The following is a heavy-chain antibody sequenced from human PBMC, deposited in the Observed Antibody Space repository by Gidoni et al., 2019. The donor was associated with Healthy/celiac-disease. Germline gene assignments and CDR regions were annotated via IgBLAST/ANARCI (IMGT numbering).Heavy chain of an antibody. CDR3: ARSSSYDSSGYEDY. D-gene: IGHD3-22*01. Sequence: QVQLQQWGAGLLKPSETLSLTCAVYGGSFSGYYWSWIRQPPGKGLEWIGEINHSGSTNYNPSLKSRVTISVDTSKNQFSLKLSSVTAADTAVYYCARSSSYDSSGYEDYWGQGTLVTVSS. J-gene: IGHJ4*02. CDR1: GGSFSGYY. CDR2: INHSGST. V-gene: IGHV4-34*01.